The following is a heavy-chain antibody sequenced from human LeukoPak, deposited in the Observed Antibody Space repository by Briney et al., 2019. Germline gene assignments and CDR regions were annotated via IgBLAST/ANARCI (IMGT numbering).Heavy chain of an antibody. Sequence: PGGSLRLSCSASGFTFSNYAIHWVRQAPGKGLEYVSAISTNGGNTYYADSVKGRFTISRDNSKNTLYLQMSSLRAEDTAVYYCARGQSGLDYWGQGTLVTVSS. CDR3: ARGQSGLDY. D-gene: IGHD3-3*01. V-gene: IGHV3-64D*09. CDR1: GFTFSNYA. CDR2: ISTNGGNT. J-gene: IGHJ4*02.